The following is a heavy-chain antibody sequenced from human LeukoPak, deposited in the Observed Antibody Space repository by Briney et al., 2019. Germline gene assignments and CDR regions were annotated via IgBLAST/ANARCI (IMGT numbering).Heavy chain of an antibody. J-gene: IGHJ4*02. CDR3: ARHVAGGDFWGPDY. D-gene: IGHD2-21*01. Sequence: SETLSLTCTVFGGSISSSSYYWGWICQPPGKGLEWIGTIYYSGSTYYNPSLKSRVTISVDTSKNQFSLKLISVTAADTAVYYCARHVAGGDFWGPDYWGQGTLVTVSS. CDR1: GGSISSSSYY. V-gene: IGHV4-39*01. CDR2: IYYSGST.